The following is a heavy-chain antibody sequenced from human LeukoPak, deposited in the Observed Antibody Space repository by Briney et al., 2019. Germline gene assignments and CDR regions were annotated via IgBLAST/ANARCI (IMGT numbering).Heavy chain of an antibody. Sequence: SETLSLTCAVSGVSISPYYWAWIRQPPGKGLEWIGYIHTSGSNNQYPSLKSRVTISVDKSKNHFSLRLTSVTATDTAVYYCARLSAAVHLGAFDLWGQGTMVTVSS. J-gene: IGHJ3*01. CDR2: IHTSGSN. D-gene: IGHD3-3*01. CDR3: ARLSAAVHLGAFDL. V-gene: IGHV4-4*09. CDR1: GVSISPYY.